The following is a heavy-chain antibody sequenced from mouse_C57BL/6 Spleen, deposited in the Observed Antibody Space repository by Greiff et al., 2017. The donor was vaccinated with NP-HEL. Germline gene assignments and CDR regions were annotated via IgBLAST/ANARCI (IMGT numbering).Heavy chain of an antibody. D-gene: IGHD1-1*01. CDR1: GFNIKNTY. J-gene: IGHJ1*03. Sequence: EVKLVESVAELVRPGASVKLSCTASGFNIKNTYMHWVKQRPEQGLEWIGRIDPANGNTKYAPKFQGKATITADTSSNTAYLQLSSLTSEDTAIYYCARSGGSSYVYWYFDVWGTGTTVTVSS. V-gene: IGHV14-3*01. CDR2: IDPANGNT. CDR3: ARSGGSSYVYWYFDV.